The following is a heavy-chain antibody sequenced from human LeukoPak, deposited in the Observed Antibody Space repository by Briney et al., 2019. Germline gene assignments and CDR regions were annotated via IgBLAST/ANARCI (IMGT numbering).Heavy chain of an antibody. CDR2: IHIGGST. V-gene: IGHV4-39*01. J-gene: IGHJ3*02. CDR1: GGSISSSAYH. CDR3: ARHKYSSGWPPEGAFDI. Sequence: SETLSLTCTVSGGSISSSAYHWGWIRQPPGKGLEWIGSIHIGGSTYYNPSLKSRVTISVDTSKNQFSLKLSSVTAADTAVYYCARHKYSSGWPPEGAFDIWGQGTMVTVSS. D-gene: IGHD6-19*01.